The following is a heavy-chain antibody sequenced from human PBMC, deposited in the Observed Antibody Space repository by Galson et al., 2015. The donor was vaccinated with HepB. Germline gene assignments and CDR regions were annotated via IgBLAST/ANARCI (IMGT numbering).Heavy chain of an antibody. V-gene: IGHV3-30*04. D-gene: IGHD2-21*01. CDR1: GFTFSSYA. CDR2: ISYDGSNK. J-gene: IGHJ4*02. Sequence: SLRLSCAASGFTFSSYAMHRVRQAPGKGLEWVAVISYDGSNKYYADSVKGRFTISRDNSKNTLYLQMNSLRAEDTAVYYCARRTYSDYWGQGTLVTVSS. CDR3: ARRTYSDY.